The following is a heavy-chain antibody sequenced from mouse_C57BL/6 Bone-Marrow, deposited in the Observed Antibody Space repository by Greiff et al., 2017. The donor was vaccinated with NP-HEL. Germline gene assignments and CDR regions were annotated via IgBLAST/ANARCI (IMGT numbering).Heavy chain of an antibody. J-gene: IGHJ3*01. D-gene: IGHD6-1*01. Sequence: EVHLVESGGGLVQPGGSLSLSCAASGFTFTDYYMSWVRQPPGKALEWLGFIRNKANGYTTEYSASVKGRFTISRDNSQSILYLQMNALRAEDTAMYYCARGRSHPFAYWGQGTLVTVSA. CDR3: ARGRSHPFAY. CDR2: IRNKANGYTT. CDR1: GFTFTDYY. V-gene: IGHV7-3*01.